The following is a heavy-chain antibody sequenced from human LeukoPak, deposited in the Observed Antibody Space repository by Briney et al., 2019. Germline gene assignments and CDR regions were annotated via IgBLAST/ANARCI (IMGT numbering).Heavy chain of an antibody. J-gene: IGHJ3*02. CDR3: ARIAAADPVAFDI. Sequence: PSETMSLTCAVYGGSFSGYYWSWIRHPPGKGLEWIGEINHSGSTNYNPSLKSRVTISVDTSKNQFSLELSSVTAADTAVYYCARIAAADPVAFDIWGQGTMVTVSS. D-gene: IGHD6-13*01. CDR1: GGSFSGYY. V-gene: IGHV4-34*01. CDR2: INHSGST.